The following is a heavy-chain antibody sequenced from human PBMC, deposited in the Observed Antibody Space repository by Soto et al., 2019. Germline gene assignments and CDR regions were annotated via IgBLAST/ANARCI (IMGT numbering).Heavy chain of an antibody. CDR1: GYSFAGYW. Sequence: GESLKISCKGSGYSFAGYWITWVRQKPGKGLEWMGRIDPSDSQTYYSPSFRGHVTISATKSITTVFLQWSSLRASDTAMYYCARQIYDSDTGPNFQYHFDYWGQGTLVTVSS. V-gene: IGHV5-10-1*01. D-gene: IGHD3-22*01. J-gene: IGHJ4*02. CDR2: IDPSDSQT. CDR3: ARQIYDSDTGPNFQYHFDY.